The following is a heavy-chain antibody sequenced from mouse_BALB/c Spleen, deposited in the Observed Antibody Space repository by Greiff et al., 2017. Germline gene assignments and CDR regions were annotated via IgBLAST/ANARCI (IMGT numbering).Heavy chain of an antibody. CDR1: GYTFTSYW. V-gene: IGHV1-5*01. CDR2: IYPGNSAT. J-gene: IGHJ2*01. Sequence: VHVKQSGTVLARPGASVKMSCKASGYTFTSYWMHWVKQRPGQGLEWIGAIYPGNSATSYNQKFKGKAKLTAVTSTSTAYMELSSLTNEDSAVYYCTRDGNYGGDFDYWGQGTTLTVSS. CDR3: TRDGNYGGDFDY. D-gene: IGHD2-1*01.